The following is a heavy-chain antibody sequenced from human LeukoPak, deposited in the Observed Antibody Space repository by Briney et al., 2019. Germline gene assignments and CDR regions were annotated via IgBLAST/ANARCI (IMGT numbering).Heavy chain of an antibody. CDR2: TIPIYGTT. V-gene: IGHV1-69*05. D-gene: IGHD3-10*01. CDR3: ARTLLDSGAGSFFDW. Sequence: ASVKVSCKASGGTFASSGIGWVRLAPGQGLVWMGGTIPIYGTTFIAQKFQGRVTLTTDESTSTAYMEVNSLRSEDTAVYYCARTLLDSGAGSFFDWWGQGTLVTVSS. J-gene: IGHJ4*02. CDR1: GGTFASSG.